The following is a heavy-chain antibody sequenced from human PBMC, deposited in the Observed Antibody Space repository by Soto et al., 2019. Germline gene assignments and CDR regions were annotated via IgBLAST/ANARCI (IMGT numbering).Heavy chain of an antibody. CDR1: GFTFQTHA. CDR3: GKDVGDYVPYYYGVDV. V-gene: IGHV3-30*18. D-gene: IGHD1-26*01. Sequence: ESGGGVVQPGTSLRLSCAASGFTFQTHAMHWVRQAPGKGLEWMAVIAYDGNEKFYADSVKGRFTISRDNSKNALYLQINNLRNEDTAVYYCGKDVGDYVPYYYGVDVWGQGTTVTVSS. CDR2: IAYDGNEK. J-gene: IGHJ6*02.